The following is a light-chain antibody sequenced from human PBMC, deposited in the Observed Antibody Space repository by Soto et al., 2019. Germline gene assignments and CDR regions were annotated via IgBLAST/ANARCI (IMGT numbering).Light chain of an antibody. V-gene: IGKV3-20*01. CDR1: QSVSSSY. CDR2: GAS. CDR3: QHYGSPPWT. Sequence: PGERATLSCWASQSVSSSYLAWYQQKPGQAPRLLIYGASSRATGIPDRFSGSGSGTDFTLTISRLEPEDFAVYYCQHYGSPPWTFGQGTKVEIK. J-gene: IGKJ1*01.